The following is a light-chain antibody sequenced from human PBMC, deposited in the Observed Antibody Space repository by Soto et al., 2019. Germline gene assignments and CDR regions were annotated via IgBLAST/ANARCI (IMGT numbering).Light chain of an antibody. CDR3: QYYNNWPYT. Sequence: EIVMTQSPATLSVSPGERATLSCRASQSVSSNLAWYQQKPGQAPRLLIYGASTRATGIPARFSGSGSGTEFTLTISSLQSEDFAVYYCQYYNNWPYTLGQGTKLEIK. J-gene: IGKJ2*01. CDR2: GAS. CDR1: QSVSSN. V-gene: IGKV3-15*01.